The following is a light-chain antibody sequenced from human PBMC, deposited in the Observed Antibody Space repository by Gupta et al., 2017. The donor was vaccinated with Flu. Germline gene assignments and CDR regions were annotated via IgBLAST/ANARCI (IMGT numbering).Light chain of an antibody. CDR3: SAHTSDGGYV. Sequence: QSALTQPVPVSGSPGQSITISCTGTSSDVGAYNFVSWCQQHPDKSPKLMICEVNNRPSGDANRFSDSKTGNAASLTISGPEGEDAADYYCSAHTSDGGYVFGGGTKIIVL. J-gene: IGLJ1*01. V-gene: IGLV2-14*03. CDR1: SSDVGAYNF. CDR2: EVN.